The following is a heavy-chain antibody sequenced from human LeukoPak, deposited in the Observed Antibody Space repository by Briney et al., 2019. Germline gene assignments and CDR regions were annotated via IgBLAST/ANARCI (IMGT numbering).Heavy chain of an antibody. CDR1: GFTFSSYA. CDR2: ISYDGSNK. V-gene: IGHV3-30*14. Sequence: GGSLRLSCAASGFTFSSYAMHWVRQAPGKGLEWVAVISYDGSNKYYADSVKGRFTISRDNSKNTLYLQMNSLRAEDTAVYYCARGPGSSWSLDYFDYWGQGTLVTVSS. J-gene: IGHJ4*02. CDR3: ARGPGSSWSLDYFDY. D-gene: IGHD6-13*01.